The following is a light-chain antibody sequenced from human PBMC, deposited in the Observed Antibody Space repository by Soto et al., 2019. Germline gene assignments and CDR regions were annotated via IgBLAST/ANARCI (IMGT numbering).Light chain of an antibody. J-gene: IGKJ3*01. CDR2: VAS. CDR1: QSVGTY. CDR3: QQSYSTPFT. Sequence: DIQMTQSPSSLSASVGDRVTITCRASQSVGTYLSWYQQKEGKAPKLLINVASTLQSGVPSRFSGSGSGTDFTLAISSLQPEDFATYYCQQSYSTPFTFGPGTKVDIK. V-gene: IGKV1-39*01.